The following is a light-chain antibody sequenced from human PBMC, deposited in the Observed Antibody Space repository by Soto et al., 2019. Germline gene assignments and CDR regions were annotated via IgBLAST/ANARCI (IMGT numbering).Light chain of an antibody. J-gene: IGLJ1*01. CDR2: GNT. V-gene: IGLV1-40*01. CDR3: QSYDDSLSVHYV. Sequence: QSVLTQPPSVSGAPGQRVTISCTGSSSNIGSTYDVQWYQQLPGTAPKLLIHGNTDRPSGVPDRFSGSKSGTSASLAITGLQADDVADYYCQSYDDSLSVHYVCGTGTKVTVL. CDR1: SSNIGSTYD.